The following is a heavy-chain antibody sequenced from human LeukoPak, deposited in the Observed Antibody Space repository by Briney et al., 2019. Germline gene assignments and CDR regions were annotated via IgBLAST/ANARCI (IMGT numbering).Heavy chain of an antibody. J-gene: IGHJ4*02. CDR3: AKDLHCSSTSCGTGY. D-gene: IGHD2-2*01. Sequence: PGGSLRLSCAASGFTFSSYGMHSVRQAPGKGLEWAAFIRYDGSNKYYADSVKGRFTISRDNSKNTLYLQMNSLRAEDTAVYYCAKDLHCSSTSCGTGYGGQGTLVTVSA. CDR2: IRYDGSNK. V-gene: IGHV3-30*02. CDR1: GFTFSSYG.